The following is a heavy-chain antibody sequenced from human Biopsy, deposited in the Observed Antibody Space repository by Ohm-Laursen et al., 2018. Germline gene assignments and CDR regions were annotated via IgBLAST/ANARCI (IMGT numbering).Heavy chain of an antibody. J-gene: IGHJ4*02. CDR1: GGSISGYY. D-gene: IGHD3-10*01. CDR2: ISYSGST. Sequence: SDTLSLTCTVSGGSISGYYWTWIRQPPGKGLEWIGYISYSGSTSYNPSLKSRVTISADTSKNQLSLTLSSLTAADTAVYFCAKQWSYYKSLTQHYRGDFDYWGQGTLVIVSS. CDR3: AKQWSYYKSLTQHYRGDFDY. V-gene: IGHV4-59*08.